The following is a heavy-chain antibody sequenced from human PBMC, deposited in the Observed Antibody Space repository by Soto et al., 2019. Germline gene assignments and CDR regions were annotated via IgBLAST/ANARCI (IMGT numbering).Heavy chain of an antibody. CDR3: AGKPSKANGAFDI. Sequence: SETLSLTCTVSGGSISSYYWSWIRQPAGKGLEWIGRIYTSGSTKYNPSLKSRVTMSVDTSKNQFSLKLSSVTAADTAVYYCAGKPSKANGAFDIWGQGTMVAVSS. CDR2: IYTSGST. CDR1: GGSISSYY. V-gene: IGHV4-4*07. D-gene: IGHD2-2*01. J-gene: IGHJ3*02.